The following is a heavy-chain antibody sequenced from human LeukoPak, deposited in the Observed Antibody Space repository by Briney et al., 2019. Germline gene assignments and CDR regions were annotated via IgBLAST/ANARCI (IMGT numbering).Heavy chain of an antibody. CDR1: GYTFTGYY. V-gene: IGHV1-2*02. CDR3: ARADSGSYVADY. D-gene: IGHD1-26*01. Sequence: GASVKVSCKASGYTFTGYYMHWVRQAPGQGLEWMGWINPNSGDTTYAQKFQGRVTMTRDTSISTAYMELSRLRSDDTAVYYCARADSGSYVADYWGQGTLVTVSS. J-gene: IGHJ4*02. CDR2: INPNSGDT.